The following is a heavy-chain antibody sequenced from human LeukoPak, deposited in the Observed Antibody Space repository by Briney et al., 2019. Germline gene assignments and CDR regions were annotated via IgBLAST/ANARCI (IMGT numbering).Heavy chain of an antibody. D-gene: IGHD6-13*01. V-gene: IGHV1-24*01. CDR1: GYTLTELS. CDR2: FDPEDGKT. J-gene: IGHJ6*03. Sequence: GASVKVSCKVSGYTLTELSMHWVRQAPGKGLEWMGTFDPEDGKTLYAQKFQGRVTMTRDTSISTAYMELSRLRSDDTAVYYCARDRFYSSSDSPSYYMDVWGKGTTVTVSS. CDR3: ARDRFYSSSDSPSYYMDV.